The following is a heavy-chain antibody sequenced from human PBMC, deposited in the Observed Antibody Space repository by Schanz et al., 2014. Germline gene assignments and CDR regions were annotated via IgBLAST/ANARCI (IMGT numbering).Heavy chain of an antibody. CDR3: AKDLLYGAPMPLNHLDY. Sequence: EVKLVESGGGAVRPGGSLRLSCAASGFTLSSYWMHWVRQVPGKGLEWVSCTNGDGTNAKYADSVKGRFTISRDNAKKTLSLQMISLRAEDTAVYYCAKDLLYGAPMPLNHLDYWGQGTLVTVSS. J-gene: IGHJ4*02. V-gene: IGHV3-74*01. CDR2: TNGDGTNA. D-gene: IGHD2-2*01. CDR1: GFTLSSYW.